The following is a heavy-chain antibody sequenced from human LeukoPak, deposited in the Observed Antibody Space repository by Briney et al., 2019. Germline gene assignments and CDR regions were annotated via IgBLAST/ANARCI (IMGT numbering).Heavy chain of an antibody. CDR3: ASQFWWAAVAGTTLDY. Sequence: GGSLRLSCAASGFTVSSNYMSWVRQAPGKGLEWVSVFYSGGNTYYADSVKGRFTISRDNAKISLYLQMNSLRAEDTAVYYCASQFWWAAVAGTTLDYWGQGTLVTVSS. J-gene: IGHJ4*02. D-gene: IGHD6-19*01. CDR1: GFTVSSNY. V-gene: IGHV3-66*04. CDR2: FYSGGNT.